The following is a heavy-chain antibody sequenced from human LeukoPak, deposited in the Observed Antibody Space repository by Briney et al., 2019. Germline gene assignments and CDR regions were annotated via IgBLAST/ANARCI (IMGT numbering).Heavy chain of an antibody. CDR3: ARPPLGYCSSTSCLENWFDP. J-gene: IGHJ5*02. V-gene: IGHV3-21*01. CDR2: ISSSSSYI. CDR1: GFTFTSGS. Sequence: GGSLRLSCAPSGFTFTSGSMNWVRQAPGEGLEWVSSISSSSSYIYYADSVKGRFTISRDNAKNSLYLQMNSLRAEDTAVYYCARPPLGYCSSTSCLENWFDPWGQGTLVTVSS. D-gene: IGHD2-2*01.